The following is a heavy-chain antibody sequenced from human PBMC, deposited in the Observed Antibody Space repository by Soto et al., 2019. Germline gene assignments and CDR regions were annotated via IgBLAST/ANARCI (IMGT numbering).Heavy chain of an antibody. J-gene: IGHJ4*02. CDR1: GFTFSDYY. CDR3: ARPTYCSSTHCSPFDY. Sequence: GGSLRLSCEASGFTFSDYYMTWVRQAPGKGLEWVSYISRNAETMLYADSVKGRFTISRDNANHSTFLQISSLEASDTAMYYCARPTYCSSTHCSPFDYWGQGTLVTVSS. CDR2: ISRNAETM. V-gene: IGHV3-11*01. D-gene: IGHD2-2*01.